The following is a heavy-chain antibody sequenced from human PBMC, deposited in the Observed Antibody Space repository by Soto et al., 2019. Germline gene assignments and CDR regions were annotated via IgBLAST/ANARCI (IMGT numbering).Heavy chain of an antibody. CDR1: GFTFSVYS. D-gene: IGHD5-12*01. V-gene: IGHV3-48*02. Sequence: GGSLRLSCAASGFTFSVYSMNWVRQAPGKGLEWVSYISTTSTTIYYADSVKGRFTISRDNAKNSLYLQMNSLRDEDTAVYYCARVRRWQGFFDYWGQGILVTVSS. J-gene: IGHJ4*02. CDR2: ISTTSTTI. CDR3: ARVRRWQGFFDY.